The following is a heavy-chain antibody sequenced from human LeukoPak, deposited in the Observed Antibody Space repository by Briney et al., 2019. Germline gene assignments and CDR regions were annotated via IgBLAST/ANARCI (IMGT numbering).Heavy chain of an antibody. CDR3: ACVPSGDRLN. D-gene: IGHD4-17*01. Sequence: GGSLRLSCAASGFTFDDYSMHCGLQAPGKCLEWVSGISCNSGSIGYADSVKGRFTISRDNAKNSLYLQMNSLRAEDTALYYCACVPSGDRLNWGQGTLVSVSS. V-gene: IGHV3-9*01. CDR1: GFTFDDYS. CDR2: ISCNSGSI. J-gene: IGHJ4*02.